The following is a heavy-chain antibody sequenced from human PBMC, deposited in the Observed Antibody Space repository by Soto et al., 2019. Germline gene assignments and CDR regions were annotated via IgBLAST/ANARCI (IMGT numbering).Heavy chain of an antibody. J-gene: IGHJ3*02. Sequence: KPSETLSLTCTVSGGSISSYYWSWIRQPPGKGLEWIGYIYYSGSTNYNPSLKSRVTISVDTSKNQFSLKLSSVTAADTAVYYCARAGRYGDYAFDIWGQGTMVTVSS. CDR2: IYYSGST. D-gene: IGHD4-17*01. V-gene: IGHV4-59*01. CDR1: GGSISSYY. CDR3: ARAGRYGDYAFDI.